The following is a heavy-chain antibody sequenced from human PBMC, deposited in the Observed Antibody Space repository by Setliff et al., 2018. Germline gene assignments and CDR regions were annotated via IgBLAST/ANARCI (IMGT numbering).Heavy chain of an antibody. V-gene: IGHV1-18*01. D-gene: IGHD2-2*01. Sequence: ASVKVSCKASGYTFTTYAINWVRQAPGQGLEWMGWVHGYTGDTNYAQNLQGRVTMTTDTSTSTAYMELRSLRSDDTAVYYCSRLVRYCTTTSCQGASGAELWGQGTLVTVSS. CDR3: SRLVRYCTTTSCQGASGAEL. CDR2: VHGYTGDT. CDR1: GYTFTTYA. J-gene: IGHJ4*02.